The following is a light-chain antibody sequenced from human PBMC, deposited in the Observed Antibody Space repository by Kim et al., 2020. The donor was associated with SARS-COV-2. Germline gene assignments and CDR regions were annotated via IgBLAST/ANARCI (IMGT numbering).Light chain of an antibody. CDR2: EGS. CDR1: SSDVGSYNL. CDR3: CSYAGSSRV. J-gene: IGLJ3*02. Sequence: QSALTQPASVSGSPGQSITISCTGTSSDVGSYNLVSWYQQHPVKAPKLMIYEGSKRPSGVSNRFSGSKSGNTASLTSSGLQAEDEADYYCCSYAGSSRVFGGGTQLTVL. V-gene: IGLV2-23*01.